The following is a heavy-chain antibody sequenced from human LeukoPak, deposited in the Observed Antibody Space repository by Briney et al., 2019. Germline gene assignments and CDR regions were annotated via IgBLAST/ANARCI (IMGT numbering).Heavy chain of an antibody. CDR1: GYTYINYG. CDR3: ARQPAYCGSECYSNY. D-gene: IGHD2-21*01. V-gene: IGHV1-18*01. J-gene: IGHJ4*02. Sequence: ASVKVSCKASGYTYINYGISWVRQAPGQGLEWMGWISAYNGNTNYAQKLQGRVTMTTDTSTSTAYMELRSLRSDDTAVYYCARQPAYCGSECYSNYWGQGTLVTVSS. CDR2: ISAYNGNT.